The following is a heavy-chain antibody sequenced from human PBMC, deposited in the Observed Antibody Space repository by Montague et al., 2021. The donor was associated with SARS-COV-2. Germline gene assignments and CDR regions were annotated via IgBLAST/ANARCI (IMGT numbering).Heavy chain of an antibody. Sequence: SETLSLTCAVSGGSISGYYWGWVRQPPGKGLEWIGDISHPGSTNYNRSLRSRVTISVDTSKNQFSLKLSSVTAADTAVFYCPRLPYTSGRPRFDPWGQGTLVTVSS. V-gene: IGHV4-59*08. CDR2: ISHPGST. D-gene: IGHD6-19*01. J-gene: IGHJ5*02. CDR1: GGSISGYY. CDR3: PRLPYTSGRPRFDP.